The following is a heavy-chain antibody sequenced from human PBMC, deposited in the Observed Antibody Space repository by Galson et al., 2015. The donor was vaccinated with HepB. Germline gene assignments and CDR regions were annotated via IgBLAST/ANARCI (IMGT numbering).Heavy chain of an antibody. CDR2: TYYRSKWYN. Sequence: CAISGDSVSSNSAAWNWIRQSPSRGLEWLGRTYYRSKWYNDYAVSVKSRITINPDTSKNQFSLQLNSVTPEDTAVYYCARESGGWYSNPVWFDPWGQGTLVTVSS. J-gene: IGHJ5*02. D-gene: IGHD2-15*01. V-gene: IGHV6-1*01. CDR3: ARESGGWYSNPVWFDP. CDR1: GDSVSSNSAA.